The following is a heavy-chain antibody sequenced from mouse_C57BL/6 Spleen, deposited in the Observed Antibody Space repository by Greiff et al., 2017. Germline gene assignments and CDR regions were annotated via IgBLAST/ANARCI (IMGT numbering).Heavy chain of an antibody. CDR2: IYPGSGNT. V-gene: IGHV1-76*01. Sequence: QVQLQQSGAELVRPGASVKLSCKASGYTFTDYYINWVKQRPGQGLEWIARIYPGSGNTYYNEKFKGKATLTAEKSSSTAYMQLSRLTSEDSAVYFCARDDYALLAYWGQGTLVTVSA. D-gene: IGHD2-4*01. CDR3: ARDDYALLAY. CDR1: GYTFTDYY. J-gene: IGHJ3*01.